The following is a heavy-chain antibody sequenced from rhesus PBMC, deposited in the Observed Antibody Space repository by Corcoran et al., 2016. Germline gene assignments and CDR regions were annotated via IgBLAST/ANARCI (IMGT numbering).Heavy chain of an antibody. D-gene: IGHD1-44*01. J-gene: IGHJ2*01. V-gene: IGHV1S2*01. CDR3: TRSAGRDWYFDL. Sequence: QVQLVQSGAEVKKPGSSVKVSCKASGYTFTDYYIHWGRQAPRQGLEWMGWIKPYSGNTKFAQKFQGRVTVTRDTSTSTAYMELSSLRSEDTAVYYCTRSAGRDWYFDLWGPGTPITISS. CDR2: IKPYSGNT. CDR1: GYTFTDYY.